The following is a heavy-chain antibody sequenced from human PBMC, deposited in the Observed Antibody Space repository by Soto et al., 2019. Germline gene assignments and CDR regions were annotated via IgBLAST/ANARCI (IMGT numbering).Heavy chain of an antibody. J-gene: IGHJ6*02. CDR3: VRVPPQAEESLTDV. V-gene: IGHV5-51*01. CDR2: IYPDDSDT. Sequence: PGESLKISCKSSGYIFGTYWIGWVRQMHGKGLEWMGLIYPDDSDTRYSPSFQGQVTISVDRSRNTDYLYWSSLKASDTAMYYCVRVPPQAEESLTDVWGQGTTVTVSS. CDR1: GYIFGTYW.